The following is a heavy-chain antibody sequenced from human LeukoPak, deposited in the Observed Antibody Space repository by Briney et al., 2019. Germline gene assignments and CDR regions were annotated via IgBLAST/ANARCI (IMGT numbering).Heavy chain of an antibody. J-gene: IGHJ4*02. CDR2: IYYSGST. CDR3: ARRSGWYGLNY. CDR1: GGSISSYY. D-gene: IGHD6-19*01. Sequence: SETLSLTCTVSGGSISSYYWNWIRQPPGKGLEWIGYIYYSGSTNYNSFLKSRVIISVDTSKNQYSLKLSSVTAADTAVYYCARRSGWYGLNYWGQGTLVTVSS. V-gene: IGHV4-59*01.